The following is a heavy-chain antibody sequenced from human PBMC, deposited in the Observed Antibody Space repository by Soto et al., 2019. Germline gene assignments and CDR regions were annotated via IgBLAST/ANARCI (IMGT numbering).Heavy chain of an antibody. CDR2: IDDSGATI. Sequence: RRLSCVASGFAVSGSGMNWVRQAPGEGLEWISYIDDSGATIYDADSVKGRFSISRDSAKNSLYLLMNSLREEDTAVYYCARGDYYSYGLDVWGQGTTVTVSS. CDR3: ARGDYYSYGLDV. J-gene: IGHJ6*02. V-gene: IGHV3-48*02. CDR1: GFAVSGSG.